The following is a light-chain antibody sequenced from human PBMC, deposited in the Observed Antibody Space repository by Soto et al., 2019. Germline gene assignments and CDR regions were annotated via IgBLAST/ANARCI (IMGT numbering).Light chain of an antibody. V-gene: IGLV2-14*01. CDR2: EVS. CDR3: RSYSSSSVPCV. J-gene: IGLJ1*01. Sequence: QSVLTQPASVYGSPGQSITISCTGNSSDIGSYHDLSWYQQHPGKETKLIIYEVSKRPAGVSNRFSGSKSDNKAYWSVSGLQAEHDADYYCRSYSSSSVPCVFGTGSKVT. CDR1: SSDIGSYHD.